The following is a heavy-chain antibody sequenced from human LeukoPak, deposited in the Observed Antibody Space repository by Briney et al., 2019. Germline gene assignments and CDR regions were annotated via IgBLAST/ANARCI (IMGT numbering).Heavy chain of an antibody. V-gene: IGHV1-2*02. Sequence: ASVKASCKASGYTFTSYYMHWVRQAPGQGLEWMGWINPNSGGTNYAQKFQGRVTMTRDTSISTAYMELSSLRSEDTAVYYCATDSVVVMPRNAFDIWGQGTMVTVSS. D-gene: IGHD3-22*01. CDR3: ATDSVVVMPRNAFDI. CDR1: GYTFTSYY. J-gene: IGHJ3*02. CDR2: INPNSGGT.